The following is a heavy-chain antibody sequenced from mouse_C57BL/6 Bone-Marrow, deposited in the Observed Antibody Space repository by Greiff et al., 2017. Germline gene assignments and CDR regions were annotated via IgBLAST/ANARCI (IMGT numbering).Heavy chain of an antibody. CDR1: GYTFTSYW. CDR2: IDPSDSYT. D-gene: IGHD1-1*02. J-gene: IGHJ3*01. Sequence: QVQLQQPGAELVKPGASVKLSCKASGYTFTSYWMQWVKQRPGQGLEWIGEIDPSDSYTNYNQKFKGKATLTVDTSSSTAYMQLSSLTSEDSAVYYCARWWDEAYWGQGTRVTVSA. V-gene: IGHV1-50*01. CDR3: ARWWDEAY.